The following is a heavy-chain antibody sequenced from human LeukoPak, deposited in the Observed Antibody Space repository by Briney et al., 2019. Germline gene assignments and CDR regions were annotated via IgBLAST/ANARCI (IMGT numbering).Heavy chain of an antibody. CDR1: GFTFSSYS. CDR3: AREDDFWSGRRYYYYGMDV. D-gene: IGHD3-3*01. V-gene: IGHV3-21*01. CDR2: ISSSSSYI. J-gene: IGHJ6*02. Sequence: GGSLRLSCAASGFTFSSYSMTWVRQAPGKGLEWVSSISSSSSYIYYADSVKGRFTISRDNAKNSLYLQMNSLRAEDTAMYYCAREDDFWSGRRYYYYGMDVWGQGTTVTVSS.